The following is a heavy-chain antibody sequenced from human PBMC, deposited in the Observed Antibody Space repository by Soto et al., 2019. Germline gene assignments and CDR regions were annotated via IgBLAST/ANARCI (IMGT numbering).Heavy chain of an antibody. D-gene: IGHD1-20*01. CDR3: EHQYTWNINY. CDR1: GFSLTTSGVG. Sequence: QITLKESGPTLVNPTQTLTLTCTFSGFSLTTSGVGVNWIRQPPGKALEWLALIYWDDDKHYNPSLKSRLTITEDTSKNQVVLTMTNMDPVDTATYYCEHQYTWNINYWGQGTLVTVSS. CDR2: IYWDDDK. J-gene: IGHJ4*02. V-gene: IGHV2-5*02.